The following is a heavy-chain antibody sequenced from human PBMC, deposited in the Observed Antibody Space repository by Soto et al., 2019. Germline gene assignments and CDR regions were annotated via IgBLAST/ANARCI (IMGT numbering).Heavy chain of an antibody. CDR1: GFTFSSYA. Sequence: PGGSLRLSCAASGFTFSSYAMSWVRQAPGKGLEWVSAISGSGGSTYYADSVKGRFTISRDNSKNTLYLQMNSLRAEDTAVYYCANGSPPAPGASSGYWGQGTLVTVSS. V-gene: IGHV3-23*01. D-gene: IGHD6-25*01. J-gene: IGHJ4*02. CDR3: ANGSPPAPGASSGY. CDR2: ISGSGGST.